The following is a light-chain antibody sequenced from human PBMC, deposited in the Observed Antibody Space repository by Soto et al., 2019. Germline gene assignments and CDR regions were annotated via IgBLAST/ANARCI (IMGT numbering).Light chain of an antibody. CDR2: DVS. J-gene: IGLJ2*01. CDR3: SSYTSSSTPVV. CDR1: SSDVGGYNY. V-gene: IGLV2-14*01. Sequence: QSVLTQPASVSGSTGQSITISCTGTSSDVGGYNYASWYQQHPGKAPKLMIYDVSNRPSGVSNRFSGSKSGNTASLTISGLQAEDDADYYCSSYTSSSTPVVFGGGTNLTVL.